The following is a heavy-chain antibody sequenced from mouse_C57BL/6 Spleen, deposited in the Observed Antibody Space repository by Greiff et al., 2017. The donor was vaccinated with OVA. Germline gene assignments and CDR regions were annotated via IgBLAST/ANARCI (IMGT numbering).Heavy chain of an antibody. Sequence: EVKLMESGGDLVKPGGSLKLSCAASGFTFSSYGMSWVRQTPDKRLEWVATISSGGSYTYYPDSVKGRFTISRDNAKNTLYLQMSSLKSEDTAMYYCARDSNYVYYYAMDYWGQGTSVTVSS. D-gene: IGHD2-5*01. J-gene: IGHJ4*01. CDR2: ISSGGSYT. V-gene: IGHV5-6*01. CDR3: ARDSNYVYYYAMDY. CDR1: GFTFSSYG.